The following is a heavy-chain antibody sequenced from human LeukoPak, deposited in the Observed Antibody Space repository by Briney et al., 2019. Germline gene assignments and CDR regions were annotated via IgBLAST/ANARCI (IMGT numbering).Heavy chain of an antibody. CDR3: AIRSVRYFES. Sequence: GESLKISCQGFGFSFTSNYIGWVRQMPAKGLEWMGITYPGDSSTRYSPSFEGQVTISADKSTSTAYLQWSSLKASDTAMYYCAIRSVRYFESWGQGTLVTVSP. D-gene: IGHD3-3*01. J-gene: IGHJ4*02. CDR1: GFSFTSNY. V-gene: IGHV5-51*01. CDR2: TYPGDSST.